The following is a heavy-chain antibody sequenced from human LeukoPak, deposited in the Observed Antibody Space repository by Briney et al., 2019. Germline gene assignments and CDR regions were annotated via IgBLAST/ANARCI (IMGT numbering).Heavy chain of an antibody. CDR2: ISYDGSNK. V-gene: IGHV3-30*18. CDR1: GFTFSSYG. D-gene: IGHD4-17*01. J-gene: IGHJ6*02. CDR3: AKERADYGDYEYGMDV. Sequence: GGSLRLSCAASGFTFSSYGMHWVRQAPGKGLEWVAVISYDGSNKYYADSVKGRFTISSDNSKNTLYLQMNSLRAEDTAVYYCAKERADYGDYEYGMDVWGQGTTVTVSS.